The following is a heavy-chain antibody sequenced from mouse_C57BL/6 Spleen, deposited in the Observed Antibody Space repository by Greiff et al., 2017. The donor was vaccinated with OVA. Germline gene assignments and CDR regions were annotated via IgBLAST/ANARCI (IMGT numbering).Heavy chain of an antibody. CDR3: AREITTVPY. D-gene: IGHD1-1*01. V-gene: IGHV5-17*01. J-gene: IGHJ3*01. CDR1: GFTFSDYG. Sequence: EVKLVESGGGLVKPGGSLKLSCAASGFTFSDYGMHWVRQAPEKGLEWVAYISSGSSTIYYADTVKGRFTISRDNAKNTLFLQRTSLRSEDTAMYYCAREITTVPYWGQGTLVTVSA. CDR2: ISSGSSTI.